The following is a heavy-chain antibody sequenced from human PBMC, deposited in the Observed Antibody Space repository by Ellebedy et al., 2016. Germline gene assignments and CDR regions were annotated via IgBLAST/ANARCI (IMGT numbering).Heavy chain of an antibody. J-gene: IGHJ4*02. Sequence: SETLSLTCAVYGGSLSGYFWSWIRQPPGKGLEWIGEINHSGSTIYNPSLKSRVTISVDTSKNQFSLKLSSVTAADTAVYYCARGLGYWGQGTLVTVSS. V-gene: IGHV4-34*01. CDR1: GGSLSGYF. CDR3: ARGLGY. CDR2: INHSGST.